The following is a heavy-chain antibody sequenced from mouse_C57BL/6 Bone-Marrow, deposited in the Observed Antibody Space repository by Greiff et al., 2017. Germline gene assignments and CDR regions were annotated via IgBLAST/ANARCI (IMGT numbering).Heavy chain of an antibody. CDR2: IWWDDDK. CDR1: GFSLRPFGMG. CDR3: ARIGNHSNYVFDY. J-gene: IGHJ2*01. D-gene: IGHD2-5*01. Sequence: QVTLKVSGPGILQPSQTLSLTCSFSGFSLRPFGMGVGWLRQPSGKGLEWLAHIWWDDDKYYNPALKSRLTISKDTSKNQIFLKIANVDTADTATYYCARIGNHSNYVFDYWGQGTTLTVSS. V-gene: IGHV8-8*01.